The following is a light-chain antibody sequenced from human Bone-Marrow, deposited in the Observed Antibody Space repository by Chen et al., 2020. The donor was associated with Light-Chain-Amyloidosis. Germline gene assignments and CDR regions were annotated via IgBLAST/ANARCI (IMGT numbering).Light chain of an antibody. Sequence: SYVLTQPPSVSVAPGTTARITCGGNNIGTKYVHWYQQKPGQAPVLVISYDRDRPSGIPERFSGSNSGNTATLTISRVEAGDEADYYCQVWDSDSDHVVFGGGTKLTVL. J-gene: IGLJ2*01. CDR3: QVWDSDSDHVV. V-gene: IGLV3-21*04. CDR2: YDR. CDR1: NIGTKY.